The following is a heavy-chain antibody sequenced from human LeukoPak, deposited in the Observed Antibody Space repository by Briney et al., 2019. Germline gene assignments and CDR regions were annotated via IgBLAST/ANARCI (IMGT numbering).Heavy chain of an antibody. CDR1: GFTFSDYY. CDR3: TKDFDWLSGDRFDY. D-gene: IGHD3-9*01. V-gene: IGHV3-11*06. CDR2: ISSSSSYT. J-gene: IGHJ4*02. Sequence: GGSLRLSCAASGFTFSDYYMSWIRQAPGKGLEWVSYISSSSSYTNYADSVKGRFTISRDNAKNSLDLQMNSLRAENTAVYYCTKDFDWLSGDRFDYWGQGTLVTVSS.